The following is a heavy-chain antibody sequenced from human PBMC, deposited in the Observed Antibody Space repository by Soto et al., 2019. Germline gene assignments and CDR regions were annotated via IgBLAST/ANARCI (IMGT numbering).Heavy chain of an antibody. CDR3: ASRGMAEIQTAAY. V-gene: IGHV3-7*01. CDR1: GFIFSAYW. Sequence: EVQLVESGGDLVQPGGSLRLSCAGSGFIFSAYWMSWVRHAPGKGLEWVAMINRGASGTHYVDSVKGRFTISRDNAKKSLSLHMNLLGVGDTAVDYCASRGMAEIQTAAYWGQGTLVTVSS. CDR2: INRGASGT. D-gene: IGHD5-18*01. J-gene: IGHJ4*02.